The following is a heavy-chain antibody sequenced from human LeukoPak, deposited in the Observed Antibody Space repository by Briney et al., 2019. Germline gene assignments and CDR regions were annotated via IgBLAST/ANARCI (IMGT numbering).Heavy chain of an antibody. CDR3: AKDLANDTMVRGVIPY. D-gene: IGHD3-10*01. CDR2: ITGSGDST. Sequence: GGSLRLSCAASGFTFSSYAMSWVRQAPGKGLEWVSTITGSGDSTYYADSVKGRSTISRDNSKNTLYLQMNSLRAEDTAVYYCAKDLANDTMVRGVIPYWGQGTLVTVSS. CDR1: GFTFSSYA. J-gene: IGHJ4*02. V-gene: IGHV3-23*01.